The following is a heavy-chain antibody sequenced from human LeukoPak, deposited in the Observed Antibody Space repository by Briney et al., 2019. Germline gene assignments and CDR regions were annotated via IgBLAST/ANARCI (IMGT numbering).Heavy chain of an antibody. CDR3: ASPGGTIYSYYYYMDV. CDR2: IIPIFGST. CDR1: GGTFSSYA. V-gene: IGHV1-69*13. D-gene: IGHD1-1*01. J-gene: IGHJ6*03. Sequence: SVKVSCKASGGTFSSYAISWVRQAPGQGLEWRGPIIPIFGSTNYAQKFQGRVTITADESTSTAYMELSSLRSEDTAVYYCASPGGTIYSYYYYMDVWGKGTTVTVSS.